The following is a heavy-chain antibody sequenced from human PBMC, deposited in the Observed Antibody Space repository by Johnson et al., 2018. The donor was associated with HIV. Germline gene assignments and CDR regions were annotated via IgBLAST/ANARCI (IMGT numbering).Heavy chain of an antibody. D-gene: IGHD6-6*01. Sequence: QLVESGGGLVQPGGSLRLSCAASGFTFSSYDMHWVRQATGKGLEWVSAIGTAGDTYYPGSVKGRCTISRENAKNSLYLQMNSLGAGDTAVYYCARNSNSRSSGAFDIWGQGTMVTVSS. V-gene: IGHV3-13*01. CDR1: GFTFSSYD. CDR3: ARNSNSRSSGAFDI. J-gene: IGHJ3*02. CDR2: IGTAGDT.